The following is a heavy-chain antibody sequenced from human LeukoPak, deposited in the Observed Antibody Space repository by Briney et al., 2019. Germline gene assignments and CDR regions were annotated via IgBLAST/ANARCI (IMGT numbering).Heavy chain of an antibody. CDR1: GGTFSSYA. CDR2: IIPIFGTA. Sequence: SVKVSCKASGGTFSSYAISWVRQAPGQGLEWMGGIIPIFGTANYAQKFQGRVTITADESTSTAYMELSSLRSEDTAVYYCARDDSGCDASYYFDYWGQGTLVTVSS. CDR3: ARDDSGCDASYYFDY. J-gene: IGHJ4*02. D-gene: IGHD5-12*01. V-gene: IGHV1-69*01.